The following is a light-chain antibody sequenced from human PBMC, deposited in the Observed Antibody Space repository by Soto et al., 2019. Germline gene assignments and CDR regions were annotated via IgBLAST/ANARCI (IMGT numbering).Light chain of an antibody. Sequence: IVMTQTPLFLPVTLGQPASISCRSSQSLVHSNGDTYLSWFHQRPGQRPRLLIYQISNRFSGVPDRFSGSGAGTDFTLKISRVETEDVGVFYCLQATHFPWTFGQGTKVDIK. V-gene: IGKV2-24*01. J-gene: IGKJ1*01. CDR2: QIS. CDR1: QSLVHSNGDTY. CDR3: LQATHFPWT.